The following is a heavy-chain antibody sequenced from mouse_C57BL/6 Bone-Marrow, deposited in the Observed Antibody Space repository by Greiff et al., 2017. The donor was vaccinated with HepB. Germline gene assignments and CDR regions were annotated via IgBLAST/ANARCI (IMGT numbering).Heavy chain of an antibody. Sequence: VQLQQSGPGLVKPSQSLSLTCSVTGYSITSGYYWNWIRQFPGNKLEWMGYISYDGSNNYNPSLKNRISITRDTSKNQFFLKLNSVTTEDTATYYCARDRDDGYLYYFDYWGQGTTLTVSS. J-gene: IGHJ2*01. V-gene: IGHV3-6*01. D-gene: IGHD2-3*01. CDR3: ARDRDDGYLYYFDY. CDR2: ISYDGSN. CDR1: GYSITSGYY.